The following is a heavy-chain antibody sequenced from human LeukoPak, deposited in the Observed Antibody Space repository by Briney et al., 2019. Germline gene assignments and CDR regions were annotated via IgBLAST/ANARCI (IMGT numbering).Heavy chain of an antibody. CDR2: IKQDGTKT. J-gene: IGHJ4*02. CDR3: AKDSPLPL. V-gene: IGHV3-7*04. Sequence: GGSLRLSCEASGLTFSNNWMTGVRQAPGKGLEWVANIKQDGTKTYYVDSVKGRFTISRDNAKNSVYLQMNSLRAEDTAVYFCAKDSPLPLWGQGTLVSVSS. CDR1: GLTFSNNW.